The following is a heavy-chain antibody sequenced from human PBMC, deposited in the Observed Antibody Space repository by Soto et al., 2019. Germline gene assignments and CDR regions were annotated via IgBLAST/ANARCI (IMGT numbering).Heavy chain of an antibody. CDR3: AREGTGGGFDI. V-gene: IGHV3-13*05. J-gene: IGHJ3*02. D-gene: IGHD1-1*01. CDR1: GFVFSSYD. CDR2: IANTGDP. Sequence: EVQLEESGGGLVQRGGSLRLSCAASGFVFSSYDMHWVRYTTGAGLEWVSVIANTGDPYYSDSVKGRFTISRDNAKNALYLQMNSLRVGDSAMYYCAREGTGGGFDIWGQGTKVTVSS.